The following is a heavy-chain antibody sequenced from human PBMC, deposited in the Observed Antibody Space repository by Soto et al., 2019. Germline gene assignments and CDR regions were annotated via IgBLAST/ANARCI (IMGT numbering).Heavy chain of an antibody. CDR3: ARLSFTWLRRGAFFDY. V-gene: IGHV4-34*01. D-gene: IGHD5-12*01. Sequence: SETLSLTCAVYGGSFSGYYWSWIRQPPGKGLEWIGEINHSGSTNYNPSLKSRVTISVDTSKNQFSLKLSSVTAADTAVYYCARLSFTWLRRGAFFDYWGQGTLVTVSS. J-gene: IGHJ4*02. CDR1: GGSFSGYY. CDR2: INHSGST.